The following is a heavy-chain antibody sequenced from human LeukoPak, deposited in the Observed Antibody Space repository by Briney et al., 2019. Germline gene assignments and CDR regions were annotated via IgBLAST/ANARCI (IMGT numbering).Heavy chain of an antibody. CDR3: ARVDSRSPHELDY. CDR1: GNTFSNYD. J-gene: IGHJ4*02. V-gene: IGHV1-46*01. Sequence: GASVKVSCKASGNTFSNYDMNWVRLAPGQGLEWMGMINPSGGISYEQKFQGRVTMTRDMSTNTVYMELSSLRSEDTAVYYCARVDSRSPHELDYWGQGTLVTVSS. CDR2: INPSGGI. D-gene: IGHD6-6*01.